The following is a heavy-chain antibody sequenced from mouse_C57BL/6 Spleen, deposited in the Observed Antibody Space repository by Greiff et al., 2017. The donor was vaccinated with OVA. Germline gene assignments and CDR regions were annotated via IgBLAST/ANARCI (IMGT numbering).Heavy chain of an antibody. Sequence: QVQLQQSGAELVRPGASVTLSCKASGYTFTDYEMHWVKQTPVHGLEWIGAIDPETGGTAYNQKFKGKAILTADKSSSTAYMELRSLTSEDSAVYYCTRRFTTVVARDYFDYWGQGTTLTVSS. CDR1: GYTFTDYE. D-gene: IGHD1-1*01. J-gene: IGHJ2*01. V-gene: IGHV1-15*01. CDR3: TRRFTTVVARDYFDY. CDR2: IDPETGGT.